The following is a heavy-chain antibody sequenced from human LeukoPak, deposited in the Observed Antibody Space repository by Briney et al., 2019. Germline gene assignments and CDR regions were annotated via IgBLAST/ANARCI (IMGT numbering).Heavy chain of an antibody. J-gene: IGHJ6*02. Sequence: ASVKVSCKASGYTFTTYSMHWVRQAPGQGLEWMAIINLSGDSTDYTQKFQGRVTVTRDTSTSTVYMELSSLRSEDTAVYYCVRHNHMDVWGQGTTVTVSS. CDR2: INLSGDST. CDR1: GYTFTTYS. CDR3: VRHNHMDV. V-gene: IGHV1-46*01.